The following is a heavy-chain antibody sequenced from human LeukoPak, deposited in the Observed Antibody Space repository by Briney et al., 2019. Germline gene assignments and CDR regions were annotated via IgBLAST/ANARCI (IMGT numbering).Heavy chain of an antibody. CDR2: TYYRSKWYN. CDR3: ARGPPLDYGDYFWFDP. D-gene: IGHD4-17*01. V-gene: IGHV6-1*01. Sequence: SQTLSLTCAISGDSVSSNSAAWNWIRQSPSRGLEWLGRTYYRSKWYNDYAVSVKSRITINPDTSKNQFSLQLNSVTPEDTAVYYCARGPPLDYGDYFWFDPWGQGTLVTVSS. J-gene: IGHJ5*02. CDR1: GDSVSSNSAA.